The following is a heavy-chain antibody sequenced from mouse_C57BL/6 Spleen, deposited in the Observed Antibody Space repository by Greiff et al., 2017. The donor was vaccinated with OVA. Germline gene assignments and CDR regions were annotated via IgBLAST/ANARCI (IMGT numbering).Heavy chain of an antibody. Sequence: QVQLQQSGAELVKPGASVKLSCKASGYTFTSYWMQWVKQRPGQGLEWIGEIDPSDSYTNYNQKFKGKATLTVDTSSSTAYMQLSSLTSEDSAVYYCARWDGGFDYWGQGTTLTVSS. D-gene: IGHD2-3*01. CDR1: GYTFTSYW. CDR3: ARWDGGFDY. CDR2: IDPSDSYT. V-gene: IGHV1-50*01. J-gene: IGHJ2*01.